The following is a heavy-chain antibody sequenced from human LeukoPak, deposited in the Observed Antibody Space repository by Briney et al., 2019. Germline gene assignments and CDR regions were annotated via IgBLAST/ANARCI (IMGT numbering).Heavy chain of an antibody. J-gene: IGHJ3*01. CDR3: AREDNAFEL. V-gene: IGHV3-48*03. CDR2: ISSGSNSI. Sequence: GGSLRPSCAASGFNFNDYEMNWVRQAPGKGLEWIAYISSGSNSIYYADSVRGRVTISRHSASQSVHLQMNSLRVEDTGVYFCAREDNAFELWGQGTVVTVSS. CDR1: GFNFNDYE. D-gene: IGHD2-15*01.